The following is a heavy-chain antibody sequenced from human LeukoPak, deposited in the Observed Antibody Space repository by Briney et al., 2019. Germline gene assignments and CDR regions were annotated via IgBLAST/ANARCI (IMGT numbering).Heavy chain of an antibody. D-gene: IGHD3-3*01. J-gene: IGHJ6*03. CDR2: INHSGST. CDR3: AREVRDFWSGSHYYYYMDV. Sequence: SETLSLTCAVYGGSFSGYYWSWIRQPPGKGLEWIGEINHSGSTNYNPSLKSRVTISVDTSKNQFSLKLSSVTAADTAVYYCAREVRDFWSGSHYYYYMDVWGKGTTVTVSS. CDR1: GGSFSGYY. V-gene: IGHV4-34*01.